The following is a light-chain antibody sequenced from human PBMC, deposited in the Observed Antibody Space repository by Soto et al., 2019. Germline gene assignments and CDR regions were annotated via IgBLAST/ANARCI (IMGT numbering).Light chain of an antibody. V-gene: IGLV4-60*02. CDR3: ETWDTNTRV. CDR2: LEGSGSY. Sequence: QPVLAQSSSASASLGSSVKLTCTLSSGHSTYIIAWHQQQPGKAPRYLMNLEGSGSYNKGSGVPDRFSGSSSGADRYLTISNLQFEDEADYYCETWDTNTRVLGTGTKLTVL. J-gene: IGLJ1*01. CDR1: SGHSTYI.